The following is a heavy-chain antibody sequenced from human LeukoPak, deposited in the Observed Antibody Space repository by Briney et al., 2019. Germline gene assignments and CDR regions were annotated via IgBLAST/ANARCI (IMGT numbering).Heavy chain of an antibody. CDR3: AKTTGSY. CDR1: GFTFSSYG. J-gene: IGHJ4*02. Sequence: GGSLRLSCAASGFTFSSYGMPWVRQAPGKGLEWVAVISYDGSNKYYADSVKGRFTISRDNSKNTLYLQMNSLRAEDTAVYYCAKTTGSYWGQGTLVTVSS. CDR2: ISYDGSNK. D-gene: IGHD1-26*01. V-gene: IGHV3-30*18.